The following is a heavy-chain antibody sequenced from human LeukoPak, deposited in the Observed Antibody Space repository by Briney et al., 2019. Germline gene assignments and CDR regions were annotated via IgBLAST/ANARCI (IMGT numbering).Heavy chain of an antibody. D-gene: IGHD3-16*01. Sequence: GGSLRLSCAASGFTLSSYEMNWVRQAPGQGLEWVSSISTSGIYIYYADSLKGRFTISRDNAKNSLYLQMNSLRAEDTAVYYCARTALFGGRLTTPGLDYWGQGTLVTVSS. J-gene: IGHJ4*02. CDR2: ISTSGIYI. CDR3: ARTALFGGRLTTPGLDY. CDR1: GFTLSSYE. V-gene: IGHV3-21*01.